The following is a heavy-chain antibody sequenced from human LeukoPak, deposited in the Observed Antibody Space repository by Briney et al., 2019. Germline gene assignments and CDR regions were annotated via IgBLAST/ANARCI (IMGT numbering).Heavy chain of an antibody. J-gene: IGHJ6*03. CDR2: INPSGGST. D-gene: IGHD6-6*01. CDR1: GYTFTSYY. Sequence: ASVKVSCKASGYTFTSYYMHWVRQAPGQGLEWMGIINPSGGSTSYAQKFQGRVTMTRDMSTSTVYMELSSLRSEDTAVYYCAIGVAARTIRGYHMDVWGKGTTVTVYS. V-gene: IGHV1-46*01. CDR3: AIGVAARTIRGYHMDV.